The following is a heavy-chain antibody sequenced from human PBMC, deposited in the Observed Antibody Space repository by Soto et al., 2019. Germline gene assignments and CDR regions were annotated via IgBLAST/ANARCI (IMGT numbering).Heavy chain of an antibody. D-gene: IGHD3-3*01. J-gene: IGHJ6*02. CDR3: AGGFTIWGDCGMDV. V-gene: IGHV1-18*04. CDR1: GYTFTSYG. Sequence: ASVKVSCKASGYTFTSYGISWVRQAPGQGLEWMGWISAYNGNTNYAQKLQGRVTMTTDTSTNTAYMELRSLRSDDTAVYYCAGGFTIWGDCGMDVWGQGTMVTVSS. CDR2: ISAYNGNT.